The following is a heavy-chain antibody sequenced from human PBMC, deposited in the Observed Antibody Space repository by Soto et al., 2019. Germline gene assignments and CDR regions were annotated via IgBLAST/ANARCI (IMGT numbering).Heavy chain of an antibody. J-gene: IGHJ4*02. V-gene: IGHV4-34*01. D-gene: IGHD6-19*01. Sequence: PSETLSLTCAVYGGSFSGYYWSWIRQPPGKGLEWIGEINHSGSTNYNPSLKSRVTISVDTSKNQFSLKLSSVTAADTAVYYCARGVQLIKQWLAIDYWGQGTLVTVSS. CDR1: GGSFSGYY. CDR3: ARGVQLIKQWLAIDY. CDR2: INHSGST.